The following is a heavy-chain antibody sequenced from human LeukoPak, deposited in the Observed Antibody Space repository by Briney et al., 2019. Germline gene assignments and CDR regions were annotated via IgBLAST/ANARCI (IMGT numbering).Heavy chain of an antibody. J-gene: IGHJ6*03. Sequence: GSLRLSCAASGFTFSDYYMSWIRQAPGKGLEWVSYISSSGSTIYYADSVKGRFTISRDNAKNSLYLQMNSLRAEDTAVYYCARAGRFTYYYYYYMDVWGKGTTVTISS. CDR2: ISSSGSTI. D-gene: IGHD3-3*01. CDR1: GFTFSDYY. CDR3: ARAGRFTYYYYYYMDV. V-gene: IGHV3-11*01.